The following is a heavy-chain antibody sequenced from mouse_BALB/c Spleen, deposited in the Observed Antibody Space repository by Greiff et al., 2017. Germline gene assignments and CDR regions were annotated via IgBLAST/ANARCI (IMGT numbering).Heavy chain of an antibody. CDR1: GYTFTSYW. V-gene: IGHV1-69*02. D-gene: IGHD2-1*01. Sequence: VQLQQPGAELVKPGASVKLSCKASGYTFTSYWMHWVKQRPGQGLEWIGEIDPSDSYTNYNQKFKGKATLTVDKSSSTAYMQLSSLTSEDSAVYYCARATYGNSWFAYWGQGTLVTVSA. CDR2: IDPSDSYT. J-gene: IGHJ3*01. CDR3: ARATYGNSWFAY.